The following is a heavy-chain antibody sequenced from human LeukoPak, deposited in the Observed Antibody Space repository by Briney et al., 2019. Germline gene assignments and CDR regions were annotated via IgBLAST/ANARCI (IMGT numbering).Heavy chain of an antibody. CDR1: VFTFEYYG. J-gene: IGHJ3*02. CDR2: INGNGGRT. V-gene: IGHV3-20*04. CDR3: ASDRASSVDAFEI. D-gene: IGHD6-19*01. Sequence: GGALRLACAASVFTFEYYGSGSVRQAPGKGLGLDAGINGNGGRTGYADSVKGRYTISRDNAKNSLYLQMNRLRAEDPASYYCASDRASSVDAFEIWGQGTMVTVSS.